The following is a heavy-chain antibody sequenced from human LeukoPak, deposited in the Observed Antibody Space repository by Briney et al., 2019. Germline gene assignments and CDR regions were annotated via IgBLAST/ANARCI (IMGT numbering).Heavy chain of an antibody. D-gene: IGHD6-13*01. CDR3: ARLAAAPDRDAFDI. CDR2: IYTSGST. Sequence: SETLSLTCTVSGGSISSGSYYWSWIRQPAGKGLEWIGRIYTSGSTNYNPSLKSRVTISVDTSKNQFSLKLSSVTAADTAVYYCARLAAAPDRDAFDIWGQGTMVTVSS. V-gene: IGHV4-61*02. J-gene: IGHJ3*02. CDR1: GGSISSGSYY.